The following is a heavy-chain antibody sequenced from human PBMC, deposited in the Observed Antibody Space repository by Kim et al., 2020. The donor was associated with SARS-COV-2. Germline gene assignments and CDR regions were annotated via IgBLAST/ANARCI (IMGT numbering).Heavy chain of an antibody. V-gene: IGHV4-39*01. Sequence: SETLSLTCTVSGASISSSSFHWGWIRQPPGKGLEWIGHVYSRGSTSYNPSLKTPVTISLDKSRNQFSLKVTSVTAADTAVYYCASLLRFSDSTSFVDWGQGILVAVSS. J-gene: IGHJ4*02. CDR2: VYSRGST. CDR1: GASISSSSFH. CDR3: ASLLRFSDSTSFVD. D-gene: IGHD3-16*02.